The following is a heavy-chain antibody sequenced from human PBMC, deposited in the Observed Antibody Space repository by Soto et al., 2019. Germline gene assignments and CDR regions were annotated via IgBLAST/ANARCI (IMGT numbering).Heavy chain of an antibody. CDR2: IIPIFGTA. D-gene: IGHD6-13*01. V-gene: IGHV1-69*13. J-gene: IGHJ4*02. CDR3: ARDTPYQAAGTAPNFDY. Sequence: ASVKVSCKASGGTFSSYAISWVRQAPGQGLEWMGGIIPIFGTANYAQKFQGRVTITADESTSTAYMELSSLRSEDTAVYYCARDTPYQAAGTAPNFDYWGQGTLVTVSS. CDR1: GGTFSSYA.